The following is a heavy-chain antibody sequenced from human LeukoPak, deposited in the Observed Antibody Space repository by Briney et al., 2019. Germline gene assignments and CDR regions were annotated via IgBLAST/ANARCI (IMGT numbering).Heavy chain of an antibody. CDR1: GGSISSYY. Sequence: PSETLSLTCTVSGGSISSYYWSWIRQPPGKGLEWIGYIYYSGSTNYNPSLKSRVTISVDTSKNQFSLKLSSVTAADTAVYYCARGGGSSWSRAFDYWGQGTLVTASS. J-gene: IGHJ4*02. CDR2: IYYSGST. V-gene: IGHV4-59*01. CDR3: ARGGGSSWSRAFDY. D-gene: IGHD6-13*01.